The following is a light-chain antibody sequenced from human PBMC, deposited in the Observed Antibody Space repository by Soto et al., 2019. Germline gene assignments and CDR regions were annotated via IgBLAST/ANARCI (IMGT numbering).Light chain of an antibody. Sequence: DIQLTQSPSFLSASVGDRVTFTCRASQGISSYLAWYQQKPGKAPKLLIYAASTLQSGVPSRFSGSGSGTEFTLTISSLQPEDFATYYCQQLGTFGQGTKVEIK. CDR1: QGISSY. CDR2: AAS. V-gene: IGKV1-9*01. J-gene: IGKJ1*01. CDR3: QQLGT.